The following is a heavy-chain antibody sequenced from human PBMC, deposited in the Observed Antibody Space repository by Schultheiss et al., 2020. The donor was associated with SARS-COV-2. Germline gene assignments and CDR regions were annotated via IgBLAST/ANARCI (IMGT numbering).Heavy chain of an antibody. CDR1: GFTFSSYG. CDR3: ARRECSGGSCYSWNYYYYYGMDV. Sequence: GGSLRLSCAASGFTFSSYGMHWVRQAPGKGLEWVAVISYDGSNKYYADSVKGRFTISRDNSKNTLYLQMNSLRAEDTAVYYCARRECSGGSCYSWNYYYYYGMDVWGQGTTVTVSS. V-gene: IGHV3-30*03. CDR2: ISYDGSNK. J-gene: IGHJ6*02. D-gene: IGHD2-15*01.